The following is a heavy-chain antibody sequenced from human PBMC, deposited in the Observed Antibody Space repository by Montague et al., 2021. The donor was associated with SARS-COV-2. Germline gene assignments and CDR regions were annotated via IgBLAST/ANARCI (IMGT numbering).Heavy chain of an antibody. J-gene: IGHJ5*02. CDR3: AKVGDILTGYSLINLDA. CDR1: GFTFSNSP. V-gene: IGHV3-23*03. Sequence: SRRLSCAASGFTFSNSPMSWVRQAPGKGLEWVSVIHSAGQGTYYADSVQGRFTISRDNLKNTVYLQMNSLRDVDTALYYCAKVGDILTGYSLINLDAWGQGTLVVVSS. CDR2: IHSAGQGT. D-gene: IGHD3-9*01.